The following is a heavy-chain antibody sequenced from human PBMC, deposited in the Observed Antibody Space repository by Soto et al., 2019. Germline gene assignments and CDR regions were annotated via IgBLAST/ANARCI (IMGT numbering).Heavy chain of an antibody. D-gene: IGHD2-15*01. V-gene: IGHV3-66*01. CDR3: AREPRYCRGGSCSITGDAFDI. J-gene: IGHJ3*02. Sequence: GGSLRLSCAASGFIVSDTYMNWVRQAPGEGLEWVSVISNRGDTYYADSVKGRFSLSRDISTNTLHLQMNSLSAEDTAVYYCAREPRYCRGGSCSITGDAFDIWGQGTMVT. CDR2: ISNRGDT. CDR1: GFIVSDTY.